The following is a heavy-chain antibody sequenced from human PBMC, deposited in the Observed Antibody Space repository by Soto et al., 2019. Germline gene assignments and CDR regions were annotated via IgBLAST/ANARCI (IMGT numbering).Heavy chain of an antibody. D-gene: IGHD1-26*01. V-gene: IGHV3-74*01. J-gene: IGHJ4*02. CDR2: IPSDGRDV. CDR1: GFNFRDFW. Sequence: GGSLRLSCEASGFNFRDFWMHWVRQPSGKGPEWVSNIPSDGRDVSYADSVRGRFTISRDDARNTLYLQMSDLRVEDTAIYYCTRDDSGLGIDYWGQGTQVTVSS. CDR3: TRDDSGLGIDY.